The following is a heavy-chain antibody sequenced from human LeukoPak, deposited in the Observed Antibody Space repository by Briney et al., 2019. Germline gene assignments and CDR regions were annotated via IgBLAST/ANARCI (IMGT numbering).Heavy chain of an antibody. V-gene: IGHV4-34*01. D-gene: IGHD4-23*01. J-gene: IGHJ3*02. Sequence: KPSETLSLTCAVYGGSFSGYYWSWIRQPPGKGLEWIGEINHSGSTNYNPSLKSRVTISVDTSKNQFSLKLSSVTAADTAAYYCARGRWTFDIWGQGTMVTVSS. CDR1: GGSFSGYY. CDR2: INHSGST. CDR3: ARGRWTFDI.